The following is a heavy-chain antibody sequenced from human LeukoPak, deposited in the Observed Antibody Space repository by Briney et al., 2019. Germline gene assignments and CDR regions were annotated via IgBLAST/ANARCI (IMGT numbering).Heavy chain of an antibody. D-gene: IGHD2-15*01. CDR3: ARGYCSGGSCYYYGMDV. CDR2: INAGNGNT. CDR1: GYTFTSYA. V-gene: IGHV1-3*01. Sequence: ASVKVSCKASGYTFTSYAMHWVRQAPGQGLEWMGWINAGNGNTEYSQKFQGRVTITRDTSASTAYMELSSLRSEDTAVYYCARGYCSGGSCYYYGMDVWGQGTTVTVSS. J-gene: IGHJ6*02.